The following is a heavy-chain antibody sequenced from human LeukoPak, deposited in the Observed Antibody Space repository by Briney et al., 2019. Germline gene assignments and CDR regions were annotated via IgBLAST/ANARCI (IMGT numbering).Heavy chain of an antibody. Sequence: GGSLRLSCAASGFTFSSYALHWVRQAPGKGLEWVAVVSYDGSNKYYADSVKGRFTISRDNSKNTLYLQMNSLRAEDTAVYYCASRAHDYSNAAFDYWGQGTLVTVSS. CDR1: GFTFSSYA. J-gene: IGHJ4*02. CDR2: VSYDGSNK. CDR3: ASRAHDYSNAAFDY. V-gene: IGHV3-30-3*01. D-gene: IGHD4-11*01.